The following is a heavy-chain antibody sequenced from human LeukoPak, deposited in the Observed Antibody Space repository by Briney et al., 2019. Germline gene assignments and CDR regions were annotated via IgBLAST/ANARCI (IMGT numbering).Heavy chain of an antibody. CDR2: IYYSGST. CDR1: GGSISSYY. J-gene: IGHJ4*02. Sequence: SETLSLTCTVSGGSISSYYWSWIRQPPGKGLEWIGYIYYSGSTNYNPSLKSRVTISVDTSKNQSSLKLSSVTAADTAVYYCARDGDYGDFDYWGQGTLVTVSS. D-gene: IGHD4-17*01. V-gene: IGHV4-59*01. CDR3: ARDGDYGDFDY.